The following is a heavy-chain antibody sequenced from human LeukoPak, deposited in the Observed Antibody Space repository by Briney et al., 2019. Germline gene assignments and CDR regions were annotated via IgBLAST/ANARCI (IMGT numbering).Heavy chain of an antibody. D-gene: IGHD4-17*01. CDR1: GYTFSNYD. CDR2: MNPKSGNT. V-gene: IGHV1-8*01. CDR3: ARASRTYFGDYLYYFDS. Sequence: ASVKVSCKASGYTFSNYDINWVRQATGQGLEWVGWMNPKSGNTGYAQNFQGRVTMTRNSSITTSYMELSSLRSEDTAVYYCARASRTYFGDYLYYFDSWGQGTLVTVSS. J-gene: IGHJ4*02.